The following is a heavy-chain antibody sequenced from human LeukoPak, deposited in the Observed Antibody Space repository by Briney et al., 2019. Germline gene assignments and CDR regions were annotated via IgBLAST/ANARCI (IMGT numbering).Heavy chain of an antibody. CDR1: GFTFSSYS. CDR2: ISSSSSYI. CDR3: ARDGDTAMVPTDY. D-gene: IGHD5-18*01. Sequence: GGSLRLSCAASGFTFSSYSMNWVRQAPGKGLEWVSSISSSSSYIYYADSVKGRFTISRDNAENSLYLQMNSLRAEDTAVYYCARDGDTAMVPTDYWGQGTLVTVSS. J-gene: IGHJ4*02. V-gene: IGHV3-21*01.